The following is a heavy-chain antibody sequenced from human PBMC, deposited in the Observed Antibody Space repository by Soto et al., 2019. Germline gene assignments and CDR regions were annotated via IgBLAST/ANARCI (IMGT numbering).Heavy chain of an antibody. CDR2: IIPIFGTA. Sequence: QVQLVQSGAEVKKPGSSVKVSCKASGGTFSSYAISWVRQAPGQGLEWMGGIIPIFGTANYAQKFQGRVTITADESTRTAYMELSSLRYEDTAVYYCARGRGYSYGYGDAFDIWGQGTMVTVSS. CDR1: GGTFSSYA. V-gene: IGHV1-69*01. D-gene: IGHD5-18*01. CDR3: ARGRGYSYGYGDAFDI. J-gene: IGHJ3*02.